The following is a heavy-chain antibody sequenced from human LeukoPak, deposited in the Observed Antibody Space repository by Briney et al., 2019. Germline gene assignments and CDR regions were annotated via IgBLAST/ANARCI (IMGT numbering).Heavy chain of an antibody. CDR2: ISAYNGNT. D-gene: IGHD3-22*01. CDR1: GYTFTSDG. J-gene: IGHJ1*01. V-gene: IGHV1-18*01. Sequence: GASVKVSCKASGYTFTSDGISWVRQAPGQGLEWMGWISAYNGNTNYAQKLQGRVTMTTDTSTSTAYMELRSLRSDDTAVYYCARDPPTLFDYYDSSGYLGAEYFQHWGQGTLVTVSS. CDR3: ARDPPTLFDYYDSSGYLGAEYFQH.